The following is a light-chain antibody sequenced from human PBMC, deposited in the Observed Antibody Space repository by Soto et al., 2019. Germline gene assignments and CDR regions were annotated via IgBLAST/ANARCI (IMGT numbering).Light chain of an antibody. CDR3: HQHYDLPT. CDR2: WSS. Sequence: DIVMTQSPDSLAVSLGERATIKCKSSQTVLSSSNDRNYLVWYQQKSGQPPKLLIYWSSTRASGVPDRFTGSGSGTYFTLTISNIQAEDVGIYYCHQHYDLPTFGQGTRLEL. J-gene: IGKJ5*01. V-gene: IGKV4-1*01. CDR1: QTVLSSSNDRNY.